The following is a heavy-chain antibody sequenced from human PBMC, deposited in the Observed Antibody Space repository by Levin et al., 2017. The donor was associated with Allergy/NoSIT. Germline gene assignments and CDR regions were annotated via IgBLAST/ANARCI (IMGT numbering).Heavy chain of an antibody. CDR3: ARFESSGYSSAFDI. CDR1: GGSIRSADYY. J-gene: IGHJ3*02. CDR2: IYYSGST. D-gene: IGHD3-22*01. V-gene: IGHV4-30-4*01. Sequence: SCTVSGGSIRSADYYWSWIRQPPGKGLEFIGYIYYSGSTYYNPSLKSRVTISVDTSKNQFSLQLGSVTAAETGVDYCARFESSGYSSAFDIWGQGTMVTVSS.